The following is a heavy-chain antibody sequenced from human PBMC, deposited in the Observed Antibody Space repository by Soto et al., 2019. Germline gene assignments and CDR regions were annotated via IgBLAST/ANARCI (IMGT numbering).Heavy chain of an antibody. Sequence: KSGGSLRLSCAASGFTFSNAWMSWVRQAPGKGLEWVGRIKSKTDGGTTDYAAPVKGRFTISRDDSKNTLYLQMNSLKTEDTAVYYCTTEGLSADIAAAGSYYFDYCGQGTRVTVSS. J-gene: IGHJ4*02. CDR1: GFTFSNAW. CDR2: IKSKTDGGTT. CDR3: TTEGLSADIAAAGSYYFDY. V-gene: IGHV3-15*01. D-gene: IGHD6-13*01.